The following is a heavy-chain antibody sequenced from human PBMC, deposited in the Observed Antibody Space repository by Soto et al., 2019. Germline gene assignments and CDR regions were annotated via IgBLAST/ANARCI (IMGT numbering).Heavy chain of an antibody. CDR1: GYTFTSYA. CDR3: ARSYYGSGSYWFYGMDV. J-gene: IGHJ6*02. CDR2: IIPSFATG. D-gene: IGHD3-10*01. Sequence: ASVKVSCKASGYTFTSYAISWVRQAPGQGLEWMGGIIPSFATGNSAPEFQGRLTITADKSTTTAYMELSSLRSEDTAVYYCARSYYGSGSYWFYGMDVWGQGTTVTVSS. V-gene: IGHV1-69*06.